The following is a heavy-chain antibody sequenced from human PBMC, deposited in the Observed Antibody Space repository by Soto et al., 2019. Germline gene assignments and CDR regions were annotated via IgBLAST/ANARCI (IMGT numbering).Heavy chain of an antibody. J-gene: IGHJ4*02. CDR2: ISYDGSNR. D-gene: IGHD5-18*01. CDR1: GFTFSIYS. CDR3: ARIAPSTIRGYSYVPGLAPSGEFDY. Sequence: PGGSLRLSCAASGFTFSIYSMNWVRQAPGKGLEWVAVISYDGSNRYYADSVKGRFTISRDNSKNTLYLQMNSLRAEDTAVYYCARIAPSTIRGYSYVPGLAPSGEFDYWGQGTLVTVSS. V-gene: IGHV3-30-3*01.